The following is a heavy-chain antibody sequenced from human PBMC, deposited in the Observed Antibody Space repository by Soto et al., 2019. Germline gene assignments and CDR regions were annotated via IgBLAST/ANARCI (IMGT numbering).Heavy chain of an antibody. CDR3: ARDPVRGYSYGRSNWFGP. V-gene: IGHV4-30-4*01. CDR1: GGSISSGDYY. J-gene: IGHJ5*02. Sequence: SETLSLTCTVSGGSISSGDYYWSWIRQPPGKGLERIGYIYYSGSTYYNPSLKSRVTISVDTSKNQFSLKLSSVTAADTAAYYCARDPVRGYSYGRSNWFGPWGQGTLVTVSS. CDR2: IYYSGST. D-gene: IGHD5-18*01.